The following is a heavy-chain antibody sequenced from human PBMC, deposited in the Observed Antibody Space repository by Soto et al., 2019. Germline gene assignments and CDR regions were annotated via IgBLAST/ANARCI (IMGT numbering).Heavy chain of an antibody. CDR1: GFSLSTSGMG. CDR2: IYWDDDK. CDR3: THYRLSFFPRY. D-gene: IGHD2-2*01. Sequence: QITLKESGPPLVNPTQTLTLTCTFSGFSLSTSGMGVGWIRQSPGKALECLALIYWDDDKRYSPSLKSRLTITKDTSKNQVVLTMTNMDPVDTATYYCTHYRLSFFPRYWGQGTLVTVSS. V-gene: IGHV2-5*02. J-gene: IGHJ4*02.